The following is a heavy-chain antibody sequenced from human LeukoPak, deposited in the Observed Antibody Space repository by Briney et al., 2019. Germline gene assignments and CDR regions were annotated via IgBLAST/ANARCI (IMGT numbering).Heavy chain of an antibody. CDR1: EFTFSTYG. Sequence: GGSLRLSCAASEFTFSTYGMHWVRQAPGQGLEWVAVISYDGSYKFYADYVKGRFTISRDNSKSTLYLQMNSLRAEDTAVYYCAKDRYSGLNTIDYWGPGTLVTVSS. D-gene: IGHD6-13*01. V-gene: IGHV3-30*18. CDR3: AKDRYSGLNTIDY. CDR2: ISYDGSYK. J-gene: IGHJ4*02.